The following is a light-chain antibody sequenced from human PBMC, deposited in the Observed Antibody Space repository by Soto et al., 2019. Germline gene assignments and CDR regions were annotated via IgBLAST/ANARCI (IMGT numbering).Light chain of an antibody. V-gene: IGKV3-15*01. J-gene: IGKJ4*01. CDR3: QRFNRWPLS. CDR2: DTS. Sequence: EIVLTQSPAALSVSPGERATLSCWASQSVGSTLNWYQQRPGQAPRLIIYDTSIRATGIPARFSGSGSGTEFTLTIASLQSEDSGVYYCQRFNRWPLSFGGGTKGEI. CDR1: QSVGST.